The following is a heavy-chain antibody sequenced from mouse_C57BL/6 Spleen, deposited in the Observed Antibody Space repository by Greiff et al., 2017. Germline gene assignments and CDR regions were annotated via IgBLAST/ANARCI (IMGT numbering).Heavy chain of an antibody. V-gene: IGHV5-16*01. CDR3: ARDLWGYFDY. CDR1: GFTFSDYY. J-gene: IGHJ2*01. D-gene: IGHD6-2*01. CDR2: INYDGSST. Sequence: EVKLMESEGGLVQPGSSMKLSCTASGFTFSDYYMAWVRQVPEKGLEWVANINYDGSSTYYLDSLKSRFIISRDNAKNILYLQMSSLKSEDTATYYCARDLWGYFDYWGQGTTLTVSS.